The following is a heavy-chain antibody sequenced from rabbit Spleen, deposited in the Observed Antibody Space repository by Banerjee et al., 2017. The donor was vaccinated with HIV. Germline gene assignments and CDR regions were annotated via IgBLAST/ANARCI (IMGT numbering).Heavy chain of an antibody. CDR3: ARDTGTSFSSYGMDL. CDR1: GFSFSSSDY. Sequence: QEQLEESRGDLVKPGASLTLTCTASGFSFSSSDYMCWVRQAPGKGLEWISCIAGDSSGFTYSATWAKGRFTCSKTSSTTVTLQMTSLTVADTATYFCARDTGTSFSSYGMDLWGPGTLVTVS. V-gene: IGHV1S45*01. D-gene: IGHD7-1*01. CDR2: IAGDSSGFT. J-gene: IGHJ6*01.